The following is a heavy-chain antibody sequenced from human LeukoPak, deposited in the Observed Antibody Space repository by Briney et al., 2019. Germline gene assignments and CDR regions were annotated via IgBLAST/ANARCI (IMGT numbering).Heavy chain of an antibody. CDR3: ARDGDRTTVGMDY. CDR1: GYTFTSYY. V-gene: IGHV1-18*04. CDR2: ISAYNGNT. D-gene: IGHD4-11*01. J-gene: IGHJ4*02. Sequence: ASVKVSCKASGYTFTSYYMHWVRQASGQGHEWMGWISAYNGNTNYAQKLQGRVTMTTDTSTSTAYMELRSLRSDDTAVYYCARDGDRTTVGMDYWGQGTLVTVSS.